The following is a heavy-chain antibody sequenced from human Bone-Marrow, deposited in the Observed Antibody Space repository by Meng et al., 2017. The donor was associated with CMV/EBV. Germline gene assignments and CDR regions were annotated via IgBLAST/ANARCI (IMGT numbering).Heavy chain of an antibody. CDR1: GFTFSSYA. CDR3: ASERITMRVVAY. CDR2: ISYDGSNK. Sequence: GGSLRLSCAASGFTFSSYAMHWVRQAPGKGLEWVAVISYDGSNKYYADSVEGRFTISRDNSKNTLYLQMNSLRAEDTAVYYCASERITMRVVAYWGQGTLVTVSS. D-gene: IGHD3-22*01. J-gene: IGHJ4*02. V-gene: IGHV3-30-3*01.